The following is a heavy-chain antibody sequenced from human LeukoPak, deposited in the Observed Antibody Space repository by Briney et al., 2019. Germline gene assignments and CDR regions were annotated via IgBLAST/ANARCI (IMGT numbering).Heavy chain of an antibody. D-gene: IGHD2-2*02. CDR1: GFTFSNYW. CDR3: ARICSGASCYIPN. Sequence: PGGSLRLSCAASGFTFSNYWMHWVRQVPGKGLVWVSRINSDGSSTSYADSVKGRFTISRDNAKNTLYLQMNSLRAEDTAVYYCARICSGASCYIPNWGQGAMVTVSS. CDR2: INSDGSST. V-gene: IGHV3-74*01. J-gene: IGHJ3*01.